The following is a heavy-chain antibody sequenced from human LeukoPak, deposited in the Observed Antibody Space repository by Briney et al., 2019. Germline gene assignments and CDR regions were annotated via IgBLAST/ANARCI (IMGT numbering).Heavy chain of an antibody. CDR2: INPSGGST. V-gene: IGHV1-46*01. Sequence: ASVKVSCKASGYTFTSYYMHWVRQAPGQGLEWMGIINPSGGSTSYAQKFQGRVTMTRNTSISTAYMELSSLRSEDTAVYYCARGAFYYDFWSGYPLNDNWFDPWGQGTLVTVSS. J-gene: IGHJ5*02. CDR1: GYTFTSYY. CDR3: ARGAFYYDFWSGYPLNDNWFDP. D-gene: IGHD3-3*01.